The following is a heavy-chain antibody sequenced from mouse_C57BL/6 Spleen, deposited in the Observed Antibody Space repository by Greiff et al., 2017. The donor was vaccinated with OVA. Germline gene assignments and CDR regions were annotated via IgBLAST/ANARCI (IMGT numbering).Heavy chain of an antibody. CDR2: IHPNSGGT. CDR1: GYTFTSYW. Sequence: QVQLQQPGPELVKPGASVKLSCKASGYTFTSYWMHWVKQRPGQGLEWIGIIHPNSGGTNYNEKFKSKATLTVDKSSSTAYMQLSSLKSEDSAVYYYATDDDFDYWGKGTTVTVSS. D-gene: IGHD2-12*01. CDR3: ATDDDFDY. J-gene: IGHJ2*01. V-gene: IGHV1-64*01.